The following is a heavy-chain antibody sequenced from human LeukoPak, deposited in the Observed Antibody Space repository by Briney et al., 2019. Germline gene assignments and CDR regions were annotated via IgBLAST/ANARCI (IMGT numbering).Heavy chain of an antibody. CDR2: MNPNSGNT. CDR1: VYTFSSYA. CDR3: ARHSSSWYRSYYYYYGMDV. V-gene: IGHV1-8*01. J-gene: IGHJ6*02. D-gene: IGHD6-13*01. Sequence: ASVKVSCKASVYTFSSYAINWVRQATGRGLEWMGWMNPNSGNTGYAQKFQGRVTMTRNTSISTAYMELSSLRSEDTAVYYCARHSSSWYRSYYYYYGMDVWGQGTTVTVSS.